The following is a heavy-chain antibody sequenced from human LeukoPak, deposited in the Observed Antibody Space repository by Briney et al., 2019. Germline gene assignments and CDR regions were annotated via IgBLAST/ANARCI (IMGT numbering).Heavy chain of an antibody. CDR2: IYYSGST. CDR1: GGSISSSSYY. CDR3: AREHPRITMVRGARNWFDP. V-gene: IGHV4-39*07. Sequence: SETLSLTCTVSGGSISSSSYYWGWIRQPPGKGLEWIGSIYYSGSTYYNPSLKSRVTISVDTSKNQFSLKLSSATAAGTAVYYCAREHPRITMVRGARNWFDPWGQGTLVTVSS. D-gene: IGHD3-10*01. J-gene: IGHJ5*02.